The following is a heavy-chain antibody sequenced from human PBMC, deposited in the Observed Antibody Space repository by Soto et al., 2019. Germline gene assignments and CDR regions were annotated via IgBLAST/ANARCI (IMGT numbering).Heavy chain of an antibody. J-gene: IGHJ4*02. CDR3: ARHVVVPLTRPKNFDY. V-gene: IGHV4-59*08. CDR2: IYYSGST. CDR1: GGSISSYY. D-gene: IGHD2-2*01. Sequence: SETLSLTCTVSGGSISSYYWSWIRQPPGKGLEWIGYIYYSGSTNYNPSLKSRVTISVDTSKNQFSLKLSSVTAADTAVYYCARHVVVPLTRPKNFDYWGQGTLVTVSS.